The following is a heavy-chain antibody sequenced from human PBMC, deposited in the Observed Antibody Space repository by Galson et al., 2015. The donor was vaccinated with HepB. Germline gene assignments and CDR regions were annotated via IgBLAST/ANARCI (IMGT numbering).Heavy chain of an antibody. V-gene: IGHV2-70*11. D-gene: IGHD3-3*01. CDR1: GFSLSTSGMC. CDR3: ARGKYYDFWSGYYIPDY. J-gene: IGHJ4*02. CDR2: IDWDDDK. Sequence: PALVKPTQTLTLTCTFSGFSLSTSGMCVSWIRQPPGKALEWLARIDWDDDKYYSTSLKTRFTISKDTSKNQVVLTMTNMDPVDTATYYCARGKYYDFWSGYYIPDYWGQGTLVTVSS.